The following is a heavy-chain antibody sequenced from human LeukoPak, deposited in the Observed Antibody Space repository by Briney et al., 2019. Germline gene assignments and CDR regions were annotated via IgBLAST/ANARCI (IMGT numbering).Heavy chain of an antibody. V-gene: IGHV3-11*01. J-gene: IGHJ3*02. D-gene: IGHD3-22*01. CDR3: ARHYYDSSGYYSGAFDI. Sequence: GGSLRLSCAASGFTFSDYYMSWIRQAPGKGLEWVSYISSSGSSIYYADSVKGRFTISRDNAKNSLYLQMNSLRAEDTAVYYCARHYYDSSGYYSGAFDIWGQGTMVTVSS. CDR1: GFTFSDYY. CDR2: ISSSGSSI.